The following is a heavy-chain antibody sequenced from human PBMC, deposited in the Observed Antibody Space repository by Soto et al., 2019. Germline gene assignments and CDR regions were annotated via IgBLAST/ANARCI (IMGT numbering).Heavy chain of an antibody. J-gene: IGHJ4*02. CDR1: GYTFTGYS. Sequence: ASVKVSCKAFGYTFTGYSIHWVRRAPGQRLEWMGWINAGNGNTEYSRDFQGRLTITRDTSASTAYMELSSLRSEDTAVYYCARGPGGPDGPGDYWGQGTLVTVSS. V-gene: IGHV1-3*01. CDR2: INAGNGNT. CDR3: ARGPGGPDGPGDY. D-gene: IGHD2-15*01.